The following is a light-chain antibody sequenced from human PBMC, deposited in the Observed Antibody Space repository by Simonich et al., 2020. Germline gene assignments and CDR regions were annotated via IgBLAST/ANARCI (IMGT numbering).Light chain of an antibody. CDR2: DVS. J-gene: IGLJ3*02. CDR1: SSDVGGYNY. Sequence: QSALTQPASVSGSPGQSITISCTGTSSDVGGYNYVSWYQQHPRKAPKLMIYDVSKRPSGVSNRFSGSKSGNTASLTISGLQAEDEADYYCSSYTSSSTLEDWVFGGGTKLTVL. V-gene: IGLV2-14*01. CDR3: SSYTSSSTLEDWV.